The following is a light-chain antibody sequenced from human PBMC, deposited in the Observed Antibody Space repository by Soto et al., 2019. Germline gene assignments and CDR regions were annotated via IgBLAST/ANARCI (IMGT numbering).Light chain of an antibody. Sequence: QSVLTQPRSVSGSPGQSVTISCTGTSSDVGGYNYVSWYQHHTGKAPKLMIYDVDKRPSGVPGRFSGSKSGNTASLTISGLQAEDEADYYCCSNAGSYPFVFGRGTKVTVL. CDR2: DVD. J-gene: IGLJ1*01. CDR1: SSDVGGYNY. CDR3: CSNAGSYPFV. V-gene: IGLV2-11*01.